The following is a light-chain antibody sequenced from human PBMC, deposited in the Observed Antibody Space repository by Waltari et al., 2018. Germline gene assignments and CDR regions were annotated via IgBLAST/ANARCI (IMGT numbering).Light chain of an antibody. V-gene: IGLV2-14*01. CDR1: SSDVGGYNY. CDR3: TSYTSSITYV. J-gene: IGLJ1*01. Sequence: QSALTQPASVSGPPGQSITISCTGTSSDVGGYNYVSWYQQHPGKAPKLMIYEVNNRPSGVSDRFSGSKSGNTASLTISGLQAEDEADYYCTSYTSSITYVFGTGTKVTVL. CDR2: EVN.